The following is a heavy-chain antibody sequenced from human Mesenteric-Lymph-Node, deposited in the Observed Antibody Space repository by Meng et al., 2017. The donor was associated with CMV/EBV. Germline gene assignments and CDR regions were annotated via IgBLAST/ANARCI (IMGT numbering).Heavy chain of an antibody. CDR3: AKRDSYGYSDY. CDR2: ITGSGAST. D-gene: IGHD5-18*01. J-gene: IGHJ4*02. CDR1: GFTFSNYA. Sequence: LSCVASGFTFSNYAMSWVRQAPGKGLEWVAVITGSGASTYSADSVKGRFTMSRDNSKNTVHLQMDFLRADDTAVYYCAKRDSYGYSDYWGQGTLVTVSS. V-gene: IGHV3-23*01.